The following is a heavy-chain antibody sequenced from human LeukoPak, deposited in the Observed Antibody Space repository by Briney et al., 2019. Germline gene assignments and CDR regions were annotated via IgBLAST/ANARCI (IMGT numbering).Heavy chain of an antibody. CDR1: GGSISSGGYS. CDR3: ARDIVGATTYYYYGMDV. Sequence: SQTLSLTCAVSGGSISSGGYSWSWIRQPPGKGLEWIGYIYYSGSTNYNPSLKSRVTISVDTSKNQFSLKLSSVTAADTAVYYCARDIVGATTYYYYGMDVWGQGTTVTVSS. CDR2: IYYSGST. V-gene: IGHV4-61*08. D-gene: IGHD1-26*01. J-gene: IGHJ6*02.